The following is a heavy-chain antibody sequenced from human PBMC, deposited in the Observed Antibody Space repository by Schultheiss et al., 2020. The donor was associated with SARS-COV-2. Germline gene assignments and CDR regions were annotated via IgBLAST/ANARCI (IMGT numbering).Heavy chain of an antibody. CDR2: ISGSGGST. CDR3: AKGTIFGVVTGFDY. J-gene: IGHJ4*02. D-gene: IGHD3-3*01. Sequence: GGSLRLSCAASGFTVSSNYMSWVRQAPGKGLEWVSAISGSGGSTYYADSVKGRFTISRDNSKNTLYLQMNSLRAEDTAVYYCAKGTIFGVVTGFDYWGQGTLVTVSS. CDR1: GFTVSSNY. V-gene: IGHV3-23*01.